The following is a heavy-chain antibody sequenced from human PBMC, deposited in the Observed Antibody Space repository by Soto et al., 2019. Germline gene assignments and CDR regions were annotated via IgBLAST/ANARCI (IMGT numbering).Heavy chain of an antibody. CDR3: ARTGYSSGWYKAAFDI. J-gene: IGHJ3*02. CDR2: INHSGST. CDR1: GGSFIGYY. Sequence: QVQVQQWGAGLLKPSETLSLTCAVYGGSFIGYYWSWIRQPPGKGREWIGEINHSGSTNYNPSLKSRVTISVDTSKNQFSLKLSSVTAADTAVYYCARTGYSSGWYKAAFDIWGQGTMVTVSS. D-gene: IGHD6-19*01. V-gene: IGHV4-34*01.